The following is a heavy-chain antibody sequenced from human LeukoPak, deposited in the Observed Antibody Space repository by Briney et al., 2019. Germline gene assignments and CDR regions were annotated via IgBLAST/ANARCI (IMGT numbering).Heavy chain of an antibody. Sequence: GGSLRLSCAASGFTVSSNYMSWVRQAPGKGLEWVSVIYSGGSTYYADSVKGRFTISRDNSKNTLYLQMNSLRAEDTAVYYCARGDCSSTSCYADYWGQGTLVTVSS. CDR2: IYSGGST. CDR3: ARGDCSSTSCYADY. CDR1: GFTVSSNY. D-gene: IGHD2-2*01. V-gene: IGHV3-53*01. J-gene: IGHJ4*02.